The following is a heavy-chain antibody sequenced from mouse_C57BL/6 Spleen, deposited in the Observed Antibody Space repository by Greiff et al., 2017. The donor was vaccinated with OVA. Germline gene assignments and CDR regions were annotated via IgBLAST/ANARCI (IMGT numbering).Heavy chain of an antibody. CDR3: ARSGYGN. CDR1: GYTFTDYY. V-gene: IGHV1-19*01. J-gene: IGHJ3*02. CDR2: INPYNGGT. Sequence: EVQLQQSGPVLVKPGASVKMSCKASGYTFTDYYMNWVRQSHGKSLEWIGVINPYNGGTSYNQKFKGKATLTVDKTASTADMELNRLTSEDSAVYYCARSGYGNWGKGTLVTVSA.